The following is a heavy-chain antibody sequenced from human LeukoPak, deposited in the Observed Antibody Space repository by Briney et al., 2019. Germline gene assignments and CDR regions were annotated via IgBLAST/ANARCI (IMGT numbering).Heavy chain of an antibody. J-gene: IGHJ5*02. Sequence: GGSLRLSCAASGFTFSSYEMNWVRQAPGKGLEWVSYISSSGSTIYYADSVKGRFTISRDNAKNSLYLQMNSLRAEDTAVYYCARGRLRCWFDPWGQGTLVTVSS. CDR2: ISSSGSTI. D-gene: IGHD4-17*01. CDR1: GFTFSSYE. CDR3: ARGRLRCWFDP. V-gene: IGHV3-48*03.